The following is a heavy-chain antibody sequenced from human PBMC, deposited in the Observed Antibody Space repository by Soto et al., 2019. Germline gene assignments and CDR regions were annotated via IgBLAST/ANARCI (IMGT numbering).Heavy chain of an antibody. D-gene: IGHD2-21*01. Sequence: EVQLVESGGGVVQPGGSLRLSCAASGFTFSSYAMLWVRQAPGKGLESVSGITSIGGNTDYAGSAKGRVTISREHSKNTLYLQMSSPTAEDLAVYYCTTRIPFAYGMDVRGQGTTITVSS. CDR1: GFTFSSYA. CDR3: TTRIPFAYGMDV. J-gene: IGHJ6*02. CDR2: ITSIGGNT. V-gene: IGHV3-64*07.